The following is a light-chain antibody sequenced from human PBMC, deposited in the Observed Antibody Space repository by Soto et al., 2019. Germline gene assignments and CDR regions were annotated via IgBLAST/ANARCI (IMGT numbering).Light chain of an antibody. V-gene: IGLV1-47*01. CDR3: AAWDDSLSVYV. CDR1: ISNIGSNP. J-gene: IGLJ1*01. CDR2: RNN. Sequence: QSVLTQPASVSGTPGQRVTISCSGSISNIGSNPVYRHQQLPGTAPKLLIFRNNQRPSGVPDRFSDSKSGTSASLAISGLRSEDEADYYCAAWDDSLSVYVFGTGTKVTVL.